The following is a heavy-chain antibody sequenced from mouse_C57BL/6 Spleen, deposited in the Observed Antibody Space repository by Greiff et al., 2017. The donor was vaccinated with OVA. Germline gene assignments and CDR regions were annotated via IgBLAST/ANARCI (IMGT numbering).Heavy chain of an antibody. CDR1: GFSFTSYG. V-gene: IGHV2-2*01. CDR2: IWSGGST. J-gene: IGHJ3*01. D-gene: IGHD2-5*01. CDR3: AIYSNYEAWFAY. Sequence: VKLQESGPGLVQPSQSLSITCTASGFSFTSYGVHWVRQSPGKGLEWLGVIWSGGSTDYNAASISRLSISKDNSKSQVFFKMNSLQADDTAIYYCAIYSNYEAWFAYWGQGTLVTVSA.